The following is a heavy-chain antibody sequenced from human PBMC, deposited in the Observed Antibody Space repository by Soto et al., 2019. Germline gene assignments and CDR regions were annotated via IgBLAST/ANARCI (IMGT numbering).Heavy chain of an antibody. J-gene: IGHJ4*02. CDR2: ISTNGGST. CDR3: VKGEYYYDSSGYYPFDY. Sequence: GGSLRLSCSASGFTFGSYAMHWVRQAPGKGLEYVSSISTNGGSTHYADSVKGRFTISGDNSKNTQYLQMSSLRADDTAVYYCVKGEYYYDSSGYYPFDYWGQGTLVTVSS. CDR1: GFTFGSYA. D-gene: IGHD3-22*01. V-gene: IGHV3-64D*06.